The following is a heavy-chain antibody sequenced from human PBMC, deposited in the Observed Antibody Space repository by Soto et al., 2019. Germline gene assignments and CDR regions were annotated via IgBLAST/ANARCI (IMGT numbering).Heavy chain of an antibody. V-gene: IGHV3-48*01. D-gene: IGHD3-9*01. CDR1: GFTFSNYN. Sequence: EVQLVESGGDLVQPGGSLRLSCAASGFTFSNYNMLWVRKAPGKGLEWVSYIGSSRGSIYYADSVRGRFTISRDNAKDSLYLQMNSLRVEDTALYYCARELTDYDYMDVWCKGTTVTVSS. J-gene: IGHJ6*03. CDR2: IGSSRGSI. CDR3: ARELTDYDYMDV.